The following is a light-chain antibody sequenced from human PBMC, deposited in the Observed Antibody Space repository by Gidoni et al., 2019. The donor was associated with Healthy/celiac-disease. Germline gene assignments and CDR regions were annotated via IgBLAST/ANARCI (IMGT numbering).Light chain of an antibody. CDR3: MQALQTPT. J-gene: IGKJ5*01. Sequence: DIVMTPSPLSLPVTPGEPASISCRSSQSLLHSNGYNYLDWYLQKPGQSPQLLIYLGSNRASGVPDRCSGSGSGTDVTLKISRVEAEDVGVYYCMQALQTPTFGQGTRLEIK. CDR2: LGS. CDR1: QSLLHSNGYNY. V-gene: IGKV2-28*01.